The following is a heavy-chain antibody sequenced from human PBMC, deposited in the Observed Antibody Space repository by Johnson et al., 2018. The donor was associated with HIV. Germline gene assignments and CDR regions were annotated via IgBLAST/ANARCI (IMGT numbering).Heavy chain of an antibody. CDR2: ISSSGTTI. CDR1: GFTFSDYY. J-gene: IGHJ3*02. Sequence: QMQLVESGGGLVQPGGSLRLSCAASGFTFSDYYMSWIRQAPGKGLEWVSYISSSGTTIYYADSVKGRFTISRDNSKNTLYLQMNSLRAEDTAVYYCASILVVAAQEADAFDIWGQGTMVTVSS. D-gene: IGHD2-15*01. CDR3: ASILVVAAQEADAFDI. V-gene: IGHV3-11*04.